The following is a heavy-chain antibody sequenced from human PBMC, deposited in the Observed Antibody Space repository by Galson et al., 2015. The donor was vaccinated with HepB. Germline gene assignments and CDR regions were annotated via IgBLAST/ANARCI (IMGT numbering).Heavy chain of an antibody. CDR2: INAGNGNT. V-gene: IGHV1-3*01. J-gene: IGHJ6*03. CDR1: GYTFTSYA. CDR3: ARVGWFRELFSLGGYYMDV. Sequence: SVKVSCKASGYTFTSYAMHWVRQAPGQRLEWMGWINAGNGNTKYSQKFQGRVTITRDTSASTAYMELSSLRSEDTAVYYCARVGWFRELFSLGGYYMDVWGKGTTVTVSS. D-gene: IGHD3-10*01.